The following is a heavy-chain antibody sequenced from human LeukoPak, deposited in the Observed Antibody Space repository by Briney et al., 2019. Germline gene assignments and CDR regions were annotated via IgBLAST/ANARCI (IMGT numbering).Heavy chain of an antibody. CDR2: ISYDGSNK. Sequence: GRSLRLSCAASGFTFSSYGMHWVRQAPGKGLEWVAVISYDGSNKYYADSVKGRFTISRDNSKNTLYLQMNSLRAEDTAVYYCAKGTGSYDQYYYYGMDVWGKGTTVTVSS. CDR1: GFTFSSYG. J-gene: IGHJ6*04. D-gene: IGHD3-10*01. CDR3: AKGTGSYDQYYYYGMDV. V-gene: IGHV3-30*18.